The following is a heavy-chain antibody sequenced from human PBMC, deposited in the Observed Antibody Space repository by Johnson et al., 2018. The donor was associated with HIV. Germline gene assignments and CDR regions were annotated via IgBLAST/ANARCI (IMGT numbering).Heavy chain of an antibody. CDR2: ISYDGSNK. V-gene: IGHV3-30*19. D-gene: IGHD2-15*01. CDR3: ARDQGVRRVVVFDDAFDV. CDR1: GFTFSSYG. J-gene: IGHJ3*01. Sequence: QVQLVESGGGVVQPGRSLRLSCAASGFTFSSYGMHWVRQAPGKGLEWVAVISYDGSNKYYVDSVKGRFTISRDNARTSLYLQMNSLRAEDTAVYYCARDQGVRRVVVFDDAFDVWGQGTMVTVSS.